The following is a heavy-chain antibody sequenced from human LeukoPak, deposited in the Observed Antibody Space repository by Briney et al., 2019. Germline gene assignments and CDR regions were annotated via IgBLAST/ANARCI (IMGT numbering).Heavy chain of an antibody. Sequence: SETLSLTCTVSGGSISSGDYYWSWIRQPPGKGLEWIGYIYHSGSTYYNPSLKSRVTISVDRSKNQFSLKLSSVTAADTAVYYCARGYSYGSYYFDYWGQGTLVTVSS. D-gene: IGHD5-18*01. CDR1: GGSISSGDYY. CDR2: IYHSGST. V-gene: IGHV4-30-2*01. CDR3: ARGYSYGSYYFDY. J-gene: IGHJ4*02.